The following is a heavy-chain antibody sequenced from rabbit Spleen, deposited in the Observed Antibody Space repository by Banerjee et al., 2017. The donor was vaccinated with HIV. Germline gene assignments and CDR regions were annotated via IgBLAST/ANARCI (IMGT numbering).Heavy chain of an antibody. J-gene: IGHJ6*01. CDR1: GFSFSSSDY. Sequence: QSLEESGGGLVQPEGSLTLTCKASGFSFSSSDYICWVRQAPGKGLEWISCIAGSSTGFTYSATWATGRFTISKTSSTTVTLQMTSLTVADTATYFCAREGSITTFAFDLWGPGTLVTVS. V-gene: IGHV1S40*01. CDR3: AREGSITTFAFDL. CDR2: IAGSSTGFT. D-gene: IGHD3-1*01.